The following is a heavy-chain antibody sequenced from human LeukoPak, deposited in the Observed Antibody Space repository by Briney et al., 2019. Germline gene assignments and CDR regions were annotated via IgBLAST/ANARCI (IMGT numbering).Heavy chain of an antibody. Sequence: QPGGSLRPSCAASGFTFSSYAMSWVRQAPGKGLEWVSAISGSCGSTYYADSVKGRFTISRDNSKNTLYLQINSLRAEDTAVYYCAKDQQWLVAPDYYFDYWGQGTLVTVSS. J-gene: IGHJ4*02. V-gene: IGHV3-23*01. D-gene: IGHD6-19*01. CDR3: AKDQQWLVAPDYYFDY. CDR2: ISGSCGST. CDR1: GFTFSSYA.